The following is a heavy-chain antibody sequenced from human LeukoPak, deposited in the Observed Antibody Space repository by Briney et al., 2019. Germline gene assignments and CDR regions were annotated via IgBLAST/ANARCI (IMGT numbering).Heavy chain of an antibody. CDR1: GGSISSYY. J-gene: IGHJ6*03. Sequence: SETLSLTCTVSGGSISSYYWSWIRQPPGKGLEWIGYIYYSGSTNYNPSLKSRVTISVDTSKNQFSLKLSSVTAADTAVYYCARLWRSDRYYMDVWGKGTTVTVSS. V-gene: IGHV4-59*01. CDR3: ARLWRSDRYYMDV. CDR2: IYYSGST. D-gene: IGHD2-21*01.